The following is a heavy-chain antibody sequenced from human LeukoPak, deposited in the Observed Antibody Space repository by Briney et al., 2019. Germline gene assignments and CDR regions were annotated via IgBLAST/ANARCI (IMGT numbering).Heavy chain of an antibody. D-gene: IGHD3-10*01. CDR2: IYYSGST. CDR1: GGSISSGDYY. V-gene: IGHV4-30-4*01. J-gene: IGHJ4*02. Sequence: SETLSLTCTVSGGSISSGDYYWSWIRRPPGKGLEWIGYIYYSGSTYYNPSLKSRVTISVDTSKNQFSLKLSSVTAADTAVYYCARDFGIGELSLDYWGQGTLVTVSS. CDR3: ARDFGIGELSLDY.